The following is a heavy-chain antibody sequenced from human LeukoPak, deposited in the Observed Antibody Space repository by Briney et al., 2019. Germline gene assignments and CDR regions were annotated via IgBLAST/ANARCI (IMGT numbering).Heavy chain of an antibody. CDR1: GDTFTSYG. J-gene: IGHJ6*02. CDR2: ISAYNGNT. CDR3: ARDRGYCSSTSCESYYYGMDV. D-gene: IGHD2-2*01. Sequence: ASLKVSCMASGDTFTSYGISWVRQAPGQGLEWMGWISAYNGNTNYAQKLQGRVTMTTDTSTSTAYMELRSLRSDDTAAYYCARDRGYCSSTSCESYYYGMDVWGQGTTVTVSS. V-gene: IGHV1-18*01.